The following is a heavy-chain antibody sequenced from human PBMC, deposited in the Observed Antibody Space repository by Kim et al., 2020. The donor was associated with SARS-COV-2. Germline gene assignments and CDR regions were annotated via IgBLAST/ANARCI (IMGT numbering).Heavy chain of an antibody. CDR3: ATITQELAAFDY. J-gene: IGHJ4*02. Sequence: SETLSLTCTVSGASISYVRYYWGWVRQPPGKALEWIGYICYNGATYYNPSLGIRLTIALDTSKNQFSLKLTSVTAAATAIYYCATITQELAAFDYWGQGT. D-gene: IGHD1-1*01. CDR1: GASISYVRYY. CDR2: ICYNGAT. V-gene: IGHV4-31*03.